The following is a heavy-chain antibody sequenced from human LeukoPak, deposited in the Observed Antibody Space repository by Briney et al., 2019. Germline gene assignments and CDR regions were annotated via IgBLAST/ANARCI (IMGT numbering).Heavy chain of an antibody. Sequence: GGSLRLSCAASGFNFGSYSMNWVRQAPGQGLEWVSSISSSSINIYYADSVKGRFTISRDNAKSSLYLQMNSLRAEDTAVYYCAMAPYYYDNSGYFYGSNNWGQGTLVTVSS. CDR3: AMAPYYYDNSGYFYGSNN. D-gene: IGHD3-22*01. CDR1: GFNFGSYS. CDR2: ISSSSINI. J-gene: IGHJ4*02. V-gene: IGHV3-21*01.